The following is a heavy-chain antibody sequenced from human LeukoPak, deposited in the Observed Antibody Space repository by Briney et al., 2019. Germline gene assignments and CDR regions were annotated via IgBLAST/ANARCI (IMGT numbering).Heavy chain of an antibody. Sequence: ASVKVSCKASGYTFTSYGLSWVRQAPGQGLEWMGWISLYNGNTNYGQKFQGRLTMTTDTSTSTAYMELRSLRSDDTAVYYCARTQDVTYYYYMDVWGEGTTVTVSS. J-gene: IGHJ6*03. V-gene: IGHV1-18*01. D-gene: IGHD2-21*02. CDR1: GYTFTSYG. CDR3: ARTQDVTYYYYMDV. CDR2: ISLYNGNT.